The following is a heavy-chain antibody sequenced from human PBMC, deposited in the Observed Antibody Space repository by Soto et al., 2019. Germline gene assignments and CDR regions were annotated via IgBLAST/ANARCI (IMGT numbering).Heavy chain of an antibody. CDR3: ARGWPVSRISGPYYYGMDV. D-gene: IGHD2-2*01. Sequence: SETLSLTCAVYGGSFSGYYWSWIRQPPGKGLEWIGEINHSGSTNYNPSLKSRVTISVDTSKNQFSLKLSSVTAADTAVYYCARGWPVSRISGPYYYGMDVWGQGTTVTVSS. V-gene: IGHV4-34*01. CDR1: GGSFSGYY. J-gene: IGHJ6*02. CDR2: INHSGST.